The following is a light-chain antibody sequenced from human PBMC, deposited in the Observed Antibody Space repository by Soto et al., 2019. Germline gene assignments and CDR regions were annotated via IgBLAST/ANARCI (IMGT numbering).Light chain of an antibody. CDR3: LQDYNYPYT. CDR1: QGIRND. J-gene: IGKJ2*01. CDR2: AAS. V-gene: IGKV1-6*01. Sequence: AIQMTQSPSSLSASVGDRVTITCRASQGIRNDLGWYQQKPGKASKLLIYAASSSQSGVSSRFSGSGSGTDFTLTISSLQPEDFATYCCLQDYNYPYTFGQGTKLEIK.